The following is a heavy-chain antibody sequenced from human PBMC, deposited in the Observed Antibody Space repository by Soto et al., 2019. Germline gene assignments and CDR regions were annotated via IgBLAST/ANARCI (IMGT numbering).Heavy chain of an antibody. Sequence: GESLKISCKSSGYSFSSYWIAWVRLMPGKGLEWMGSIYPDDSDTKYSPSFQGQVTISADKSTSAAYLQWSSLKASDTAIYYRARNSLTGYYNYYYSMDVWGQGTTVTVSS. CDR1: GYSFSSYW. D-gene: IGHD3-9*01. CDR3: ARNSLTGYYNYYYSMDV. V-gene: IGHV5-51*01. CDR2: IYPDDSDT. J-gene: IGHJ6*02.